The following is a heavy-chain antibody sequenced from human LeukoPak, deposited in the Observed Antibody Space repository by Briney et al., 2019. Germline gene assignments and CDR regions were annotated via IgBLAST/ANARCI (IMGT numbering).Heavy chain of an antibody. CDR3: ARDLGRGGNDYYFGH. J-gene: IGHJ4*02. CDR1: GDSISNDY. D-gene: IGHD4-23*01. Sequence: PSETLSLTCTVSGDSISNDYWSWIRQPPGKELEWIGYVSYSGSTNYNPSLKSRVTISVDRSKNQFSLKLSAVTAADTAVYYCARDLGRGGNDYYFGHWGQGTLVTVSS. CDR2: VSYSGST. V-gene: IGHV4-59*01.